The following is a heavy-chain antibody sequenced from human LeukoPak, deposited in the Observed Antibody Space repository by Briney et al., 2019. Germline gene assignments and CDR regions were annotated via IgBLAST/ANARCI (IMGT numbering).Heavy chain of an antibody. CDR2: ISGSGGST. Sequence: GGSLRLSCAASGFTFSSYAMSWVRQAPGKGLEWVSAISGSGGSTYYADSVKGRFTISRDNSKNTLYLQMNSLRAEDAAVYYCARASAAAGKGSVSRDQTLYYFDYWGQGTLVTVSS. CDR3: ARASAAAGKGSVSRDQTLYYFDY. V-gene: IGHV3-23*01. D-gene: IGHD6-13*01. J-gene: IGHJ4*02. CDR1: GFTFSSYA.